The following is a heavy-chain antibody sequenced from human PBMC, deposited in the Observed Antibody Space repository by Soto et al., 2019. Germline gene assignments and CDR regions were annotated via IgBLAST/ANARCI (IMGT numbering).Heavy chain of an antibody. CDR3: EKDRIPDRPLGTWFDT. D-gene: IGHD6-6*01. V-gene: IGHV3-23*01. Sequence: PGGSLRLSCAASGFTFSSYAMSWVRQAPGKGLEWVSAISGSGGSTYYADSVKGRFTISRDNSKNTLYLQMNSLRAEDTAVYYCEKDRIPDRPLGTWFDTWGQGTLVTVSS. CDR1: GFTFSSYA. J-gene: IGHJ5*02. CDR2: ISGSGGST.